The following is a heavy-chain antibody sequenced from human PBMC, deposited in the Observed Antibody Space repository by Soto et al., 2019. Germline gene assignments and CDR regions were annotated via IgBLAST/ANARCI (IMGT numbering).Heavy chain of an antibody. Sequence: QMQLVQSGPEVKKPGTSVKVSCKASGFTFTSSAVQWVRQARGQRLEWIGWIVVGSGNTNYAQKFQERVTITRDMSTSTAYMELSSLRSEDTAVYYCAADYCSSTSCYDYYYYGMDVWGQGTTVTVSS. V-gene: IGHV1-58*01. D-gene: IGHD2-2*01. CDR3: AADYCSSTSCYDYYYYGMDV. J-gene: IGHJ6*02. CDR1: GFTFTSSA. CDR2: IVVGSGNT.